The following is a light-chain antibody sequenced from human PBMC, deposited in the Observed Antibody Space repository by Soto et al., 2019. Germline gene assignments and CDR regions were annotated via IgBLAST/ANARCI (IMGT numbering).Light chain of an antibody. J-gene: IGKJ1*01. Sequence: EIVMTQSPATLSVSPGGRATLSCRASQSISDTLAWYQQEPGQAPRLLIYSASRGATGLPARFSGSGSGTAFTLTISSMQSEDFAVYYCRQYNNWPWTFGQGTKV. CDR3: RQYNNWPWT. CDR1: QSISDT. CDR2: SAS. V-gene: IGKV3-15*01.